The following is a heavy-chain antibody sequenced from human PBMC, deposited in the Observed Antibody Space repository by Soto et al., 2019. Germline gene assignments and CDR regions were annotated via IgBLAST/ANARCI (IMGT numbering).Heavy chain of an antibody. V-gene: IGHV1-2*02. J-gene: IGHJ6*02. D-gene: IGHD3-10*01. CDR3: ARRGITMVRGYNYYYGMDV. Sequence: ASVKVSCKASGYTFTGYYMHWVRQAPGQGLEWVGWINPNSGGTNYAQKFQGRVTMTRDTSISTAYMELSRLRSDDTAVYYCARRGITMVRGYNYYYGMDVWGQGTTVTVSS. CDR2: INPNSGGT. CDR1: GYTFTGYY.